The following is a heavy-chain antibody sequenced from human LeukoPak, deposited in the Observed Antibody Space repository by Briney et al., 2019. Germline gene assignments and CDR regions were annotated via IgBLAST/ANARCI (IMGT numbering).Heavy chain of an antibody. J-gene: IGHJ4*02. D-gene: IGHD1-7*01. Sequence: GRSLRLSCAASGFTFSSYAMHWVRQAPGKGLEWVAVISYDGSNKYYADSVKGRFTISGDNSKNTLYLQMNSLRAEDTAVYYCASLELLGYWGQGTLVTVSS. V-gene: IGHV3-30-3*01. CDR1: GFTFSSYA. CDR3: ASLELLGY. CDR2: ISYDGSNK.